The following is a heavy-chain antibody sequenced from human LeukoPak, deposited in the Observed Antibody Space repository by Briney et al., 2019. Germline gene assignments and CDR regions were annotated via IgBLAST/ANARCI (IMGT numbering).Heavy chain of an antibody. CDR3: ARESIGILDY. Sequence: PSETLSLTCTVSGGSISSSSYYWGWIRQPPGKGLEWIGSIYYSGSTYYNPSLKSRVTISVDTSKNQFSLKLSSVTAADTAVYYRARESIGILDYWGQGTLVTVSS. CDR1: GGSISSSSYY. D-gene: IGHD6-6*01. V-gene: IGHV4-39*07. CDR2: IYYSGST. J-gene: IGHJ4*02.